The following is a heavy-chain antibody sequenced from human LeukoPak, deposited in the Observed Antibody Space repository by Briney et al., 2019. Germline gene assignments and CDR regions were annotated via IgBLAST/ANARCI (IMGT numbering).Heavy chain of an antibody. CDR1: GYSISTGYY. CDR3: ARARGGSGTFLSITDY. D-gene: IGHD3-10*01. J-gene: IGHJ4*02. V-gene: IGHV4-38-2*01. CDR2: IYYTGST. Sequence: PSETLSLTCGFCGYSISTGYYWDWIRQSSGRGLEWIGNIYYTGSTYYNPSLKSRVTISVDTSKNQFSLKLTSVTAADTAIYYCARARGGSGTFLSITDYWGQGTLVTVSS.